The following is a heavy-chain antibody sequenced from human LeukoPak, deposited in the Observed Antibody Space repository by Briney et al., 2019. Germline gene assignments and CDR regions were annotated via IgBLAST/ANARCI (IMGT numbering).Heavy chain of an antibody. J-gene: IGHJ3*02. CDR1: GYSFTSYW. Sequence: GASLQISCKGSGYSFTSYWIGWVRQMPGKGLEWMGIIYPGDSDTRYSPSFQGQVTISADKSISTAYLQWSSLKASDTAMYYCARAGYCSGGSCYSGAFDIWGQGTMVTVSS. D-gene: IGHD2-15*01. CDR3: ARAGYCSGGSCYSGAFDI. CDR2: IYPGDSDT. V-gene: IGHV5-51*01.